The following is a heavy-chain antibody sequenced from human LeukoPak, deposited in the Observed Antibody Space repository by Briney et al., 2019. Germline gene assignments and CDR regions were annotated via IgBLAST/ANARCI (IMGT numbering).Heavy chain of an antibody. CDR2: IYSGGST. CDR3: ARDLPLGYSYGYDY. V-gene: IGHV3-53*01. Sequence: GGSLRLSCAASGFTVSSNYMSWVRQAPGKGLEWVSVIYSGGSTYYADSVKGRFTISRDNSKNTLYLQMHSVRAEDTAVYYCARDLPLGYSYGYDYWGQGTLVTVSS. CDR1: GFTVSSNY. D-gene: IGHD5-18*01. J-gene: IGHJ4*02.